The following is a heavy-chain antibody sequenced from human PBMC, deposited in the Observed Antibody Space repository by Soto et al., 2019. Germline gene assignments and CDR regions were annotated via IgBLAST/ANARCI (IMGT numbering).Heavy chain of an antibody. Sequence: SETLSLTCTVSGGSISSYYWSWIRQPPGKGLEWIGYIYYSGSTNYNPSLKSRVTISVDTSKNQFSLKLSSVTAADTAVYYCARTKCSGGSCYSCSLDYWGQGTPVTVSS. V-gene: IGHV4-59*01. CDR2: IYYSGST. CDR3: ARTKCSGGSCYSCSLDY. CDR1: GGSISSYY. J-gene: IGHJ4*02. D-gene: IGHD2-15*01.